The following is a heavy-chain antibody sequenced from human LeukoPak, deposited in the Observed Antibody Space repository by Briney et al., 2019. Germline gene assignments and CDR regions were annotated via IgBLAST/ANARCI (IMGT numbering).Heavy chain of an antibody. CDR3: AKSPKTDGAEYFQH. J-gene: IGHJ1*01. Sequence: GGSLRLSCAASGFTLSSYGMHWVRQAPGKGLEWVAVISYDGSNKYYADSVKGRFTISRDNSKNTLYLQMNSLRAEDTAVYYCAKSPKTDGAEYFQHWGQGTLVTVSS. V-gene: IGHV3-30*18. CDR2: ISYDGSNK. CDR1: GFTLSSYG.